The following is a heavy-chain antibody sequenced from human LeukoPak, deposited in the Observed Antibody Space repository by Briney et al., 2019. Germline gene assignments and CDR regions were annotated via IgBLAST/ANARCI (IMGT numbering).Heavy chain of an antibody. J-gene: IGHJ6*02. CDR3: ARGRAEAALRFLEWLSSYGMDV. D-gene: IGHD3-3*01. Sequence: GGSLRLSCAASGFTFSSYSMNWVRQAPGKGLEWVSSISSSSSYIYYADSVKGRFTISRDNAKNSLYLQMNSLRAEDTAVYYCARGRAEAALRFLEWLSSYGMDVWGQGTTVTVSS. CDR1: GFTFSSYS. V-gene: IGHV3-21*01. CDR2: ISSSSSYI.